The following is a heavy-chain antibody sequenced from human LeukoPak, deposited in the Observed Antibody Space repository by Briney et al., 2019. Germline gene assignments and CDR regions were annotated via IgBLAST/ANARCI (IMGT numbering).Heavy chain of an antibody. CDR2: TSGSGVTT. J-gene: IGHJ6*02. CDR3: AKGLWGAYYYGMDV. V-gene: IGHV3-23*01. CDR1: GFTFSNYA. Sequence: GGSLRLSCAPSGFTFSNYAMSWVRQAPGKGLEWVSVTSGSGVTTDYADSVMGRSTISRDNSRNALYLQLDSLRAEDTAIYFCAKGLWGAYYYGMDVWGQGTTVTVSS. D-gene: IGHD3-16*01.